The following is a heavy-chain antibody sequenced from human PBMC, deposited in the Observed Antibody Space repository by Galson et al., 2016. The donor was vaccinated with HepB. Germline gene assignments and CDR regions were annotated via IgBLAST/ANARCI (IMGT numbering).Heavy chain of an antibody. D-gene: IGHD2-21*02. Sequence: SETLSLTCSVSGDSIRSKNYYWAWIRQPPGKGLEWIGTIYYSGNSYYKPSLKSRVTISVDTSKNQLSLRLDSVTAADTGVYFCARTWVTHLALDIWGQGTTVSVSS. J-gene: IGHJ3*02. CDR3: ARTWVTHLALDI. V-gene: IGHV4-39*01. CDR1: GDSIRSKNYY. CDR2: IYYSGNS.